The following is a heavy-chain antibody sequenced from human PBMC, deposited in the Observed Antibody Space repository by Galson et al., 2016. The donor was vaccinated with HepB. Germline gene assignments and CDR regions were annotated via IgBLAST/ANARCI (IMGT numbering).Heavy chain of an antibody. CDR1: GSGFSRYW. CDR2: IRQNGLEK. Sequence: SLRLSCAASGSGFSRYWMSWVRQAPGKGLEWVANIRQNGLEKDYVDSVKGRFTISRDNTETSLYLQMNRLRAEDTAVYYCAREGDGGFDYWGQGTLVTVSS. CDR3: AREGDGGFDY. D-gene: IGHD3-16*01. V-gene: IGHV3-7*03. J-gene: IGHJ4*02.